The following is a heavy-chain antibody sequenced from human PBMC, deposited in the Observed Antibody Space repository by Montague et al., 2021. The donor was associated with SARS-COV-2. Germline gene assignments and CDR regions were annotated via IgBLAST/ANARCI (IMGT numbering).Heavy chain of an antibody. CDR1: GGSITTDIFH. D-gene: IGHD2-15*01. CDR2: ISYSWST. Sequence: SETLSLTCTVSGGSITTDIFHWGWLRQPPGKGLEWIGSISYSWSTYYNPSLKSRVTMYVDTSKNQFSLGLISLTATDTAMYYCARHVDPCADHCRNWYFDLWGRGTLVTVSS. J-gene: IGHJ2*01. V-gene: IGHV4-39*01. CDR3: ARHVDPCADHCRNWYFDL.